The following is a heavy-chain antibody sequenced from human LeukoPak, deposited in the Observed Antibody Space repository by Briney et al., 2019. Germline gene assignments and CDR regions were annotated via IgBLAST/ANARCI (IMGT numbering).Heavy chain of an antibody. Sequence: GESLKISCKGSGYSFTSYWIGWVRQMPGKGLEWMGIIYPGDSDTRYSPSFQGQVTISADESISTAYLQWSSLKASDTAMYYCARAGRWDYDSSGYYPVQPFDYWGQGTLVTVSS. D-gene: IGHD3-22*01. V-gene: IGHV5-51*01. CDR2: IYPGDSDT. J-gene: IGHJ4*02. CDR3: ARAGRWDYDSSGYYPVQPFDY. CDR1: GYSFTSYW.